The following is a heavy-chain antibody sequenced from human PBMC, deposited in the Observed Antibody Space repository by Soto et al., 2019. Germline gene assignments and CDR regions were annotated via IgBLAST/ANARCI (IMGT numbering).Heavy chain of an antibody. CDR1: GYTFTDSY. CDR3: VTQRNGFDP. V-gene: IGHV1-2*02. D-gene: IGHD1-1*01. Sequence: QVQLVQSGAEVKEPGASVKVSCKDSGYTFTDSYIHWVRQAPGQGLEWMGWIVADGGTTHYAQKFRGRVTLTRDTSVSTAYMDLSGLKYDDTAIYYCVTQRNGFDPGGQGTLVIVSS. J-gene: IGHJ5*02. CDR2: IVADGGTT.